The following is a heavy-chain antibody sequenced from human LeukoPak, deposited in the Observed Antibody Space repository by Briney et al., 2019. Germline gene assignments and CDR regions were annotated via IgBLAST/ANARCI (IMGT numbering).Heavy chain of an antibody. CDR2: IIPILGIA. J-gene: IGHJ4*02. CDR3: ARLTNSYDSSGPHFDY. V-gene: IGHV1-69*04. CDR1: GGTFSSYD. D-gene: IGHD3-22*01. Sequence: SVKVSCKASGGTFSSYDISWVRQAPGQGLEWMGRIIPILGIANYAQKFQGRVTITADKSTSTAYMELSSLRSEDTAVYYCARLTNSYDSSGPHFDYWGQGTLVTVSS.